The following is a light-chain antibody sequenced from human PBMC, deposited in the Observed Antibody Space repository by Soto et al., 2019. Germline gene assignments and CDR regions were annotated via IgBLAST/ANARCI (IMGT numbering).Light chain of an antibody. V-gene: IGLV2-14*01. CDR1: SSDVGYYNY. CDR2: EVS. J-gene: IGLJ1*01. Sequence: VLTQPASVSGSPGQSITISCTGTSSDVGYYNYVSWYQQHPGKAPKSMIYEVSNRPSGVSNRFSGSKSGNTASLTISGLQAEDEADYCCSSYTSTYNPTYVFGTGTKVTV. CDR3: SSYTSTYNPTYV.